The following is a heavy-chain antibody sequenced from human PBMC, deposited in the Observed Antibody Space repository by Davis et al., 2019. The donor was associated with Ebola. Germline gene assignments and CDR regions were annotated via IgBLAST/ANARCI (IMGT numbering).Heavy chain of an antibody. Sequence: GGSLRLSCAASGFTVSSNYMSWVRQAPGKGLEWVSVIYSGGSTYYADSVKGRFTISRDNAKNSLYLQMNSLRAEDTAVYYCARDKLGIGELFDYWGQGTLVTVSS. V-gene: IGHV3-53*01. D-gene: IGHD7-27*01. J-gene: IGHJ4*02. CDR3: ARDKLGIGELFDY. CDR2: IYSGGST. CDR1: GFTVSSNY.